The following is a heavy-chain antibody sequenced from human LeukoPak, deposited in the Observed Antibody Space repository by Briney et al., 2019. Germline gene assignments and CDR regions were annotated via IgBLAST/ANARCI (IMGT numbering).Heavy chain of an antibody. CDR2: ISGSGGST. D-gene: IGHD2-2*01. V-gene: IGHV3-23*01. CDR1: GFTFSSYA. Sequence: GGSLRLSCAASGFTFSSYAMSWVRQAPGKGLEWFSAISGSGGSTYYADSVKGRFTISRDNSKNTLYLQMNSLRAEDTAVYYCAAQYQLPSNAFDIWGQGTMVIVSS. CDR3: AAQYQLPSNAFDI. J-gene: IGHJ3*02.